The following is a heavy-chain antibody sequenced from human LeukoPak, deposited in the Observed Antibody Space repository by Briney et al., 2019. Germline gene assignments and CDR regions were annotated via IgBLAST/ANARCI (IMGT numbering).Heavy chain of an antibody. CDR1: GFTFSSYG. CDR2: ISYDGSNK. Sequence: PGRSLRLSCAASGFTFSSYGMHWVRQAPGKGLEWVAVISYDGSNKYYADSVKGRFTISRDNSKNTLYLQMNSLRAEDTAVYYCRYYYDSSGYYPLNYWGQGTLVTVSS. CDR3: RYYYDSSGYYPLNY. V-gene: IGHV3-30*03. D-gene: IGHD3-22*01. J-gene: IGHJ4*02.